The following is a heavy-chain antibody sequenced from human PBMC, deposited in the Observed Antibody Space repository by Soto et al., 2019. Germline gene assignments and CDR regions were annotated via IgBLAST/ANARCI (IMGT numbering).Heavy chain of an antibody. J-gene: IGHJ3*02. D-gene: IGHD1-26*01. CDR2: IWYDGSNK. V-gene: IGHV3-33*01. CDR1: GFTFSSYG. CDR3: ARRIVGDAFDI. Sequence: QVQLVESGGGVVQPGRSLRLSCAASGFTFSSYGMHWVRQAPGKGLEWVAVIWYDGSNKYYADSVKGRFTISRDNSKNTLYLQMNSLRAEDTAVYYCARRIVGDAFDIWGQGTMVTVSS.